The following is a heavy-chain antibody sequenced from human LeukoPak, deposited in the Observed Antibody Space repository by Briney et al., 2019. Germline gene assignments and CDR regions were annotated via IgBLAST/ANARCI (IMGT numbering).Heavy chain of an antibody. CDR1: GFTFSSYA. J-gene: IGHJ4*02. CDR3: ARGRVYDYVWGSYRYYYFDY. CDR2: ISGDTTAT. V-gene: IGHV3-23*01. Sequence: GGSLRLSCAASGFTFSSYAMSWVRQAPGKGLEWVSAISGDTTATWYADSVKGRFTISRDNSKNSLYLQMNSLRAEDTAVYYCARGRVYDYVWGSYRYYYFDYWGQGTLVTVSS. D-gene: IGHD3-16*02.